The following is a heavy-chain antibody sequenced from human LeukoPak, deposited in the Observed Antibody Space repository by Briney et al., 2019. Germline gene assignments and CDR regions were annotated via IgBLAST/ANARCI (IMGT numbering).Heavy chain of an antibody. J-gene: IGHJ5*02. Sequence: GASVKVSCKASGYTFTGYYMHWVGQAPGQGLEWMGWINPNSGGTNYAQKFQGRVTMTRDTSISTAYMELSRLRSDDTAVYYCARLGIVVVPAAMRHNWFDPWGQGTLVTVSS. V-gene: IGHV1-2*02. CDR1: GYTFTGYY. CDR3: ARLGIVVVPAAMRHNWFDP. D-gene: IGHD2-2*03. CDR2: INPNSGGT.